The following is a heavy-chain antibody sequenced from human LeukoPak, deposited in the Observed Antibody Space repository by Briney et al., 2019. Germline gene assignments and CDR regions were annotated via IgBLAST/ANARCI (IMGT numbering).Heavy chain of an antibody. CDR3: ARSATGRGMDV. CDR1: GFTINTYD. V-gene: IGHV3-48*03. D-gene: IGHD7-27*01. CDR2: ISSSGSTT. J-gene: IGHJ6*04. Sequence: GGSLRLSCVASGFTINTYDINWVRQAPGRGLEWVSHISSSGSTTYYADSVKGRFTVSRDNAKSSLYLQMNSLRAEDTAVYYCARSATGRGMDVWSKGTTVTVSS.